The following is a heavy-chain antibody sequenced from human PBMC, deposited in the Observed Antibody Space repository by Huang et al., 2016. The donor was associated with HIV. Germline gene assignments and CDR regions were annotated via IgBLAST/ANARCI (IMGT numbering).Heavy chain of an antibody. V-gene: IGHV1-8*02. Sequence: QVHLVQSGAEVKQPGASVKVSCKASGYTFTNYDINWVRQAPGRGLEGMGGMNPNTGNTGFAQSFQGRVTMTRKTSITTADMELTSLTSEDTAVYYCARSAYGDLDYWGLGTLVIVSS. CDR1: GYTFTNYD. CDR3: ARSAYGDLDY. D-gene: IGHD4-17*01. CDR2: MNPNTGNT. J-gene: IGHJ4*02.